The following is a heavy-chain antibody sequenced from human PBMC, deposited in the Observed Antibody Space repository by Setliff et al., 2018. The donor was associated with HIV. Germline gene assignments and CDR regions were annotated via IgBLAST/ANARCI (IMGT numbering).Heavy chain of an antibody. CDR3: ARSISSGWYYGYFDY. V-gene: IGHV4-59*01. J-gene: IGHJ4*02. CDR1: GGSISSYY. Sequence: SSETLSLTCTVSGGSISSYYWTWIRQPPGKGLEWIGYINFGSTTYNPSLKSRVTISLDTSKNQFSLKLSSVTAADTAVYYCARSISSGWYYGYFDYWGQGTLVTVS. CDR2: INFGST. D-gene: IGHD6-19*01.